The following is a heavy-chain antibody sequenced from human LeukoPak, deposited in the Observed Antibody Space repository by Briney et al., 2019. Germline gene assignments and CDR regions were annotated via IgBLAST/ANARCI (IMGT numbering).Heavy chain of an antibody. CDR2: ISYDGSNK. Sequence: GGSLRLSCAASGFTFSSYAMHWVRQAPGKGLEWVAVISYDGSNKYYADSVKGRFTISRDNSKNTLYLQMNSLRAEDTAVYYCARVIAVVVPAAISRFDSAFDIWGQGTMVTVSS. CDR1: GFTFSSYA. D-gene: IGHD2-2*02. J-gene: IGHJ3*02. V-gene: IGHV3-30-3*01. CDR3: ARVIAVVVPAAISRFDSAFDI.